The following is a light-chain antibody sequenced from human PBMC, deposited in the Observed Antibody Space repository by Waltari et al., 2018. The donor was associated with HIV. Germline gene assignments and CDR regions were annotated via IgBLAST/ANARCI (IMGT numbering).Light chain of an antibody. Sequence: EIVMTQSLATLSFSPGERATLPCRASQSVSSSYFSWYQQRSGQTPRLLIYGASTRATGSPARFSGSGSGTDFTLTISSLQPEDFAVYYCQQDDNLPWTFGQGTKVEIK. J-gene: IGKJ1*01. CDR3: QQDDNLPWT. CDR1: QSVSSSY. CDR2: GAS. V-gene: IGKV3D-7*01.